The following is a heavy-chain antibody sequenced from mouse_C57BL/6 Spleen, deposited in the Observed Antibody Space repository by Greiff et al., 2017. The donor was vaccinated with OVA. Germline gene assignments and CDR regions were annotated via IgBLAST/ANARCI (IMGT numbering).Heavy chain of an antibody. CDR1: GYAFSSSW. J-gene: IGHJ4*01. CDR3: ARFGNYVYAMDY. D-gene: IGHD2-1*01. CDR2: IYPGDGDT. Sequence: QAQLQQSGPELVKPGASVKISCKASGYAFSSSWMNWVKQRPGKGLEWIGRIYPGDGDTNYNGKFKGKATLTADKSSSTAYMQLSSLTSEDSAVYFCARFGNYVYAMDYWGQGTSVTVSS. V-gene: IGHV1-82*01.